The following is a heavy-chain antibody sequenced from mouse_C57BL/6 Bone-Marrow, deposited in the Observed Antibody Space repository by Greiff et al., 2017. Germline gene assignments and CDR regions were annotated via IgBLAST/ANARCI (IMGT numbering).Heavy chain of an antibody. J-gene: IGHJ1*03. Sequence: QVQLQQPGAELVKPGASVKMSCKASGYTFTSYWITWVKQRPGQGLEWLGDIYPGSGSTNYNEKCKSKSTLTVDTYSSADYMQLSILTSEYSAVYYCGSPYYSNYWYFDVWGTGTTVTVSP. CDR3: GSPYYSNYWYFDV. CDR1: GYTFTSYW. D-gene: IGHD2-5*01. V-gene: IGHV1-55*01. CDR2: IYPGSGST.